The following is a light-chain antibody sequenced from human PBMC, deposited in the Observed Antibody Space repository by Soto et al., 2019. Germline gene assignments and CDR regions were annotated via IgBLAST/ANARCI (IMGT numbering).Light chain of an antibody. J-gene: IGKJ5*01. CDR1: QGSRND. Sequence: ALQMTQSPSSLSASLGDSVTITCRASQGSRNDVGWYQQKTGKAPKLLIYAVSSLQSGVPSRFSGSGSGTDLILTISRLQPEDFATYYCLQLNSYPITCGQGTRLEIK. V-gene: IGKV1-6*01. CDR2: AVS. CDR3: LQLNSYPIT.